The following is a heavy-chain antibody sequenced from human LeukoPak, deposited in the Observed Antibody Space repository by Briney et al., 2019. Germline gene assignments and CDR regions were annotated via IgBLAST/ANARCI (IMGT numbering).Heavy chain of an antibody. D-gene: IGHD3-16*01. CDR2: ISSSSSYI. Sequence: GGSLRLSCAASGFTFSSYSMNWVRQAPGKGLEWVSSISSSSSYIYYADSVKGRFTISRDNAKNSLYLQMNSLRAEDTAVYCCASGVYDYVWGSKTPPFDYWGQGTLVTVSS. CDR1: GFTFSSYS. V-gene: IGHV3-21*01. CDR3: ASGVYDYVWGSKTPPFDY. J-gene: IGHJ4*02.